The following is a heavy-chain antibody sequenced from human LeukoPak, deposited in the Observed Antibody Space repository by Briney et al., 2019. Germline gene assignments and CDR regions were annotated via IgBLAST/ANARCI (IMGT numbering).Heavy chain of an antibody. J-gene: IGHJ4*02. D-gene: IGHD5-18*01. Sequence: SETLSLTCTVSGGSISFYYWSWIRQPPGKGPEWIGYIYESGTTNYNPSLESRVTISVDTSKNQFSLRLTSVTAADTAAYYCARHDYGYSYYFDYWGQGTLVTVSP. CDR3: ARHDYGYSYYFDY. CDR2: IYESGTT. V-gene: IGHV4-59*08. CDR1: GGSISFYY.